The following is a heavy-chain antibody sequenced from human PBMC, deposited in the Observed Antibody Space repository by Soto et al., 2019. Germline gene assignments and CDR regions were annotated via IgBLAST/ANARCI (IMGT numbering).Heavy chain of an antibody. Sequence: QVQLVQSGAEVKKPGSSVKVSCKSSGGTFSTYGINWVRQAPGQGLEWMGMIIPNFGTPNYAQKFRSRVSITADESTSTAYMELSSLTSDDTAFYYWARDARSSSYDCWGHGTLVTVSS. D-gene: IGHD6-13*01. V-gene: IGHV1-69*18. CDR3: ARDARSSSYDC. CDR1: GGTFSTYG. J-gene: IGHJ4*03. CDR2: IIPNFGTP.